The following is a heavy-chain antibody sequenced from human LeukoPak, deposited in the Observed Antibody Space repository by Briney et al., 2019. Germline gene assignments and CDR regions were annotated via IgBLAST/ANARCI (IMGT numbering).Heavy chain of an antibody. CDR3: AKIVAAAGFDY. Sequence: PGGSLRLSCAASGFTFSSYGMHWVRQAPGKGLEWVAVISYDGSNKYYADSVKGRFTISRDNSKNTLYLQMNSLRAVDTAVYYCAKIVAAAGFDYWGQETLVTVSS. CDR1: GFTFSSYG. CDR2: ISYDGSNK. D-gene: IGHD6-13*01. J-gene: IGHJ4*02. V-gene: IGHV3-30*18.